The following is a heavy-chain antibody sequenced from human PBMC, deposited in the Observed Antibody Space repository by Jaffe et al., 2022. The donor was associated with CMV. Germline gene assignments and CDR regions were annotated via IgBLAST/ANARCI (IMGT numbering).Heavy chain of an antibody. V-gene: IGHV3-23*01. CDR1: GFTFSSYA. J-gene: IGHJ6*02. CDR3: AKDGSGSYGVNYYYYYGMDV. CDR2: ISGSGGST. D-gene: IGHD1-26*01. Sequence: EVQLLESGGGLVQPGGSLRLSCAASGFTFSSYAMSWVRQAPGKGLEWVSAISGSGGSTYYADSVKGRFTISRDNSKNTLYLQMNSLRAEDTAVYYCAKDGSGSYGVNYYYYYGMDVWGQGTTVTVSS.